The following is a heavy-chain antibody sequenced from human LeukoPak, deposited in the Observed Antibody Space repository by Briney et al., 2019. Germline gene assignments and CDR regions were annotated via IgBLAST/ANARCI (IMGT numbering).Heavy chain of an antibody. Sequence: PGGSLRLSCAASGFTFSTYAMSWVRHAPGKGLEWVSSITSSSSYIYYADSVKGRFTISRDNAKNSLYLQMNSLRAEDTAVYYCARDPYSGSYSAYYYYYMDVWGKGTTVTVSS. J-gene: IGHJ6*03. CDR3: ARDPYSGSYSAYYYYYMDV. V-gene: IGHV3-21*01. CDR2: ITSSSSYI. D-gene: IGHD1-26*01. CDR1: GFTFSTYA.